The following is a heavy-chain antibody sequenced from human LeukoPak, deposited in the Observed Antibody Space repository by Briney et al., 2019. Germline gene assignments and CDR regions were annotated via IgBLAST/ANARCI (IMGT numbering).Heavy chain of an antibody. CDR1: GGSISSVDYY. V-gene: IGHV4-30-4*01. D-gene: IGHD2-2*01. CDR2: IHYSGNT. CDR3: ARDMRPYNWFDP. J-gene: IGHJ5*02. Sequence: SETLSLTCTVSGGSISSVDYYWSWIRQPPGNGLEWIGYIHYSGNTYYNPSLKSRITISVDTSKNQFSLELRSVTAADTAVYYCARDMRPYNWFDPWGQGTPVTVSS.